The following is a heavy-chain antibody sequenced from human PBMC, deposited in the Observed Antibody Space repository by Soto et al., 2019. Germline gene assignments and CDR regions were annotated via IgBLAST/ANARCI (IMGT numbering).Heavy chain of an antibody. CDR3: ARGYVPMVRGVVLDF. V-gene: IGHV4-59*01. CDR2: MYYSGST. D-gene: IGHD3-10*01. CDR1: GGSINNYY. J-gene: IGHJ4*02. Sequence: SETLSLTCTVSGGSINNYYWSWIRQPPGKGLELVGYMYYSGSTNYNPSLKSRVTISVDTSKNQFSLNLISVTAADTAVYYCARGYVPMVRGVVLDFWGQGTPVTV.